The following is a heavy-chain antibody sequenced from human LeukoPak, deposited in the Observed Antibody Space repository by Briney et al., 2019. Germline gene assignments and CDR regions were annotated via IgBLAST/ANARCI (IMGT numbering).Heavy chain of an antibody. D-gene: IGHD2-21*02. CDR1: GYTFTSYD. J-gene: IGHJ4*02. Sequence: ASVKVSCKASGYTFTSYDINWVRQATGQGLEWMGWMNPNSGNTGYAQKFQGRVTMTRNTSISTAYTELSSLRSEDTAVYYCARGVFPYCGGDCYFFDYWGQGTLVTVSS. V-gene: IGHV1-8*01. CDR2: MNPNSGNT. CDR3: ARGVFPYCGGDCYFFDY.